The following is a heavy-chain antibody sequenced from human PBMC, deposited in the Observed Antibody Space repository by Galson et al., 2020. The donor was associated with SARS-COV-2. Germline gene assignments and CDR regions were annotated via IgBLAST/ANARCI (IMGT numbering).Heavy chain of an antibody. CDR2: IYYSGST. D-gene: IGHD5-18*01. J-gene: IGHJ6*02. CDR1: GGSISSYY. V-gene: IGHV4-59*08. Sequence: SETLSLTCTVSGGSISSYYWSWIRQPPGKGLEWTGYIYYSGSTNYNPSLKSRVTISVDTSKNQFSLKLSSVTAADTAVYYCARQGGGYSYGRHNYGMDVWGQGTTVTVSS. CDR3: ARQGGGYSYGRHNYGMDV.